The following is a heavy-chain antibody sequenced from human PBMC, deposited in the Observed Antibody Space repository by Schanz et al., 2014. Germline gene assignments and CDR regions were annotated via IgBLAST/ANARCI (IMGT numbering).Heavy chain of an antibody. J-gene: IGHJ4*02. D-gene: IGHD5-12*01. CDR1: GFTFSDSW. CDR2: TSNDGSFT. Sequence: EVQLVESGGGFVQPGGSLRLSCAASGFTFSDSWMHWVRQAPGKGLVWVSRTSNDGSFTTFADSVKGRFTISRDNAKNTLYLQMNSLRAEDTAVYYCARDGYNAYDLKRGDYWGQGTQVAVSS. CDR3: ARDGYNAYDLKRGDY. V-gene: IGHV3-74*01.